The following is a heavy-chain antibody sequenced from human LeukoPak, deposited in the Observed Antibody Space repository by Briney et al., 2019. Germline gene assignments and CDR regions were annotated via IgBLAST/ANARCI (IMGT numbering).Heavy chain of an antibody. J-gene: IGHJ4*02. CDR1: GDSVSSNSAA. Sequence: SQTLSLTCAISGDSVSSNSAAWNWLTQSPSRGLEWLGRTYYRSKWYNDYAVSVKSRITINPDTSKNQFSLQLNSVTPEDTAVYYCAREIGSSGWYPGGTLDYWGQGTQVTVSS. V-gene: IGHV6-1*01. D-gene: IGHD6-19*01. CDR2: TYYRSKWYN. CDR3: AREIGSSGWYPGGTLDY.